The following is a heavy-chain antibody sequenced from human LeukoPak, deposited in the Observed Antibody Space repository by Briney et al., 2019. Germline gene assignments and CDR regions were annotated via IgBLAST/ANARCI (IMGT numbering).Heavy chain of an antibody. V-gene: IGHV1-18*01. CDR2: ISAYNGNT. D-gene: IGHD2-15*01. CDR1: GYTFTSYG. J-gene: IGHJ6*02. Sequence: GASVKVSCKASGYTFTSYGISWVRQAPGQGLEWMGWISAYNGNTNYAQKLQGRVTMTTDTYTSTAYMELRSLRSDDTAVYYCARASLYCSGGSCYYYYGMDVWGQGTTVTVSS. CDR3: ARASLYCSGGSCYYYYGMDV.